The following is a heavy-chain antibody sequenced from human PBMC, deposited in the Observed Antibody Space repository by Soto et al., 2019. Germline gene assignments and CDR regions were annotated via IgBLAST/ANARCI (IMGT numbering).Heavy chain of an antibody. CDR2: IIPIFGTA. CDR3: ARRRSPYCTNGVCASGGAFDI. D-gene: IGHD2-8*01. J-gene: IGHJ3*02. CDR1: GGTFSSYA. Sequence: GASVKVSCKASGGTFSSYAISWLRQAPGQGLEWMGGIIPIFGTANYAQKFQGRVTITADESTSTAYMELSSLRSEDTAVYYCARRRSPYCTNGVCASGGAFDIWGQGTMVTVSS. V-gene: IGHV1-69*13.